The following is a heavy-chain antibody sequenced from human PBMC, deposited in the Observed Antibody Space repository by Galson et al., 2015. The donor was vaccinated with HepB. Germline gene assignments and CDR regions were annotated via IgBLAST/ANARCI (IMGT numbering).Heavy chain of an antibody. J-gene: IGHJ4*02. D-gene: IGHD1-26*01. V-gene: IGHV3-23*01. CDR2: ISGSGGST. Sequence: SLRLSCAASGFTFSSYAMSWVRQAPGKGLEWVSAISGSGGSTYYADSVKGRFTISRDNSKNTLYLQMNSLRAEDTAVYYCAKWVDSGSLQHLDYWGQGTLVTVSS. CDR3: AKWVDSGSLQHLDY. CDR1: GFTFSSYA.